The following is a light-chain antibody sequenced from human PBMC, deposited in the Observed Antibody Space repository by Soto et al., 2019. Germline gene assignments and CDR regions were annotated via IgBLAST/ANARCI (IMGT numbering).Light chain of an antibody. Sequence: EIVLTQSPGTLSLSPGKRATLSCRASQSVSSYYLAWFQHKPGQPPRLLIYGASIRATGIPDRFSGSGSGTDFTLTINRLEAEDFAVYYCQQYDRSPRTFGQGTRVEIK. CDR3: QQYDRSPRT. V-gene: IGKV3-20*01. CDR1: QSVSSYY. CDR2: GAS. J-gene: IGKJ1*01.